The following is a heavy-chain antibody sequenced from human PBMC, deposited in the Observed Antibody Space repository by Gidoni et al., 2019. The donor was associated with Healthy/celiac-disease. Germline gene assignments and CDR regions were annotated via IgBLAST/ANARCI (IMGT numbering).Heavy chain of an antibody. CDR3: ARKEVYDILTGYFNAFDY. D-gene: IGHD3-9*01. CDR1: GFTFSSSW. CDR2: IKQDGSEK. Sequence: EVQLVESGGGLFQPGGSLRLYCAASGFTFSSSWLSWVRQAPGKGLEWVANIKQDGSEKYYVDSVKGRFTISRDNAKNSLYLQMNSLRAEDTAVYYCARKEVYDILTGYFNAFDYWGQGTLVTVSS. J-gene: IGHJ4*02. V-gene: IGHV3-7*01.